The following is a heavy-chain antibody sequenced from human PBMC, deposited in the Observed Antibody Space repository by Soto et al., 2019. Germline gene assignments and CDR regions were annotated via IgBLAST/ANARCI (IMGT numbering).Heavy chain of an antibody. V-gene: IGHV3-53*02. J-gene: IGHJ6*02. CDR3: ARVDTYDYYYSMDV. CDR1: GLSVTSNY. CDR2: VYSSGTT. Sequence: EVQLVETGGGLIQPGGSLSVCCAASGLSVTSNYLSLVLQVPGKGLEWVSIVYSSGTTYYADSVKGRFTFSRDKSKNTIYLQMRNRRVEDTAVYYCARVDTYDYYYSMDVWGQGTTVTVSS. D-gene: IGHD5-18*01.